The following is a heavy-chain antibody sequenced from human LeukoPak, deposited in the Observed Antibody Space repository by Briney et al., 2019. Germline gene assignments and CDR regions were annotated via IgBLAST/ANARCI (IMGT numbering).Heavy chain of an antibody. J-gene: IGHJ4*02. D-gene: IGHD3-22*01. CDR2: IYYSGST. V-gene: IGHV4-59*01. CDR1: GGSISSYY. CDR3: AREEYYYDSSGHFGY. Sequence: KTSETLSLTCTVSGGSISSYYWSWIRQPPGKGLEWIGYIYYSGSTNYNPSLKSRVTISVDTSKNQFSLKLSSVTAADTAVYYCAREEYYYDSSGHFGYWGQGTLVTVSS.